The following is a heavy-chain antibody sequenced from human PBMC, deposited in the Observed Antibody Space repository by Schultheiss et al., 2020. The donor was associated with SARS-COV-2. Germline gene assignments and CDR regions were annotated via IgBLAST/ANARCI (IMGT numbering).Heavy chain of an antibody. V-gene: IGHV3-74*01. CDR1: GFSFGNYW. J-gene: IGHJ4*02. CDR3: AREGGAYCGGDCYPGFDY. CDR2: INEDGRIT. D-gene: IGHD2-21*02. Sequence: GGSLRLSCTVSGFSFGNYWMHWVRQVPGKGPVWVSRINEDGRITNYADSVKGRFIISRDNAKNTVSLQMNSLRPEDTAVYYCAREGGAYCGGDCYPGFDYWGQGTLVTVSS.